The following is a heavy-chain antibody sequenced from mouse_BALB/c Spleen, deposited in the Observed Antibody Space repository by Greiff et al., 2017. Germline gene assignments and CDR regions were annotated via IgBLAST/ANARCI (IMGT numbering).Heavy chain of an antibody. CDR3: ARGVLRGLDY. D-gene: IGHD1-1*01. CDR2: IDPANGNT. CDR1: GFNIKDTY. J-gene: IGHJ2*01. V-gene: IGHV14-3*02. Sequence: EVKLVESGAELVKPGASVKLSCTASGFNIKDTYMHWVKQRPEQGLEWIGRIDPANGNTKYDPKFQGKATITADTSSNTAYLQLSSLTSEDTAVYYCARGVLRGLDYWGQGTTLTVSS.